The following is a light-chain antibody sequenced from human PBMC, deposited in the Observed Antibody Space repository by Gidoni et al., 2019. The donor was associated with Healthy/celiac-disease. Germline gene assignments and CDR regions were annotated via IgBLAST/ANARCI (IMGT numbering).Light chain of an antibody. CDR1: HRLRHSNGYNY. J-gene: IGKJ4*01. CDR3: MQALQTPLT. CDR2: LGS. Sequence: DIVMTQSPLSLPVTPGEPASIACRSSHRLRHSNGYNYLDWYLQKPGQSPQLLLYLGSNRASGVPDSFSGSGSVTDFTLKISRVEAEDVVVYYCMQALQTPLTFGGGTKVEIK. V-gene: IGKV2-28*01.